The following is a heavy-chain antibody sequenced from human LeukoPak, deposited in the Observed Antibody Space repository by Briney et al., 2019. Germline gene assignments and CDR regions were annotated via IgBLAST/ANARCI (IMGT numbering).Heavy chain of an antibody. V-gene: IGHV3-23*01. Sequence: GGSLRLSCAASGFTFSSYATSWVRQAPGKGLEWVSAISGSGGSTYYADSVKGRFTISRDNSKNTLYLQMNSLRAEDTAVYYCAKGPSHSSGWYVGYWGQGTLVTVSS. CDR1: GFTFSSYA. D-gene: IGHD6-19*01. CDR2: ISGSGGST. J-gene: IGHJ4*02. CDR3: AKGPSHSSGWYVGY.